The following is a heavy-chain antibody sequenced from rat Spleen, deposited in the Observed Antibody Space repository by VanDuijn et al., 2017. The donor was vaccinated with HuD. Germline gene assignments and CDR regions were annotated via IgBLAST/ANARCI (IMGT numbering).Heavy chain of an antibody. CDR1: GFTFSNYD. CDR3: ASLMYTPDYLGVMDV. Sequence: EVQLVESDGGLVQPGRSLKLSCAASGFTFSNYDMAWVRQAPTKGLEWIASISTTGRNTYYRDSVKGRFTVSRDNAKSTLYLQMDSLRSEDTATYYCASLMYTPDYLGVMDVWGQGASVTVSS. CDR2: ISTTGRNT. V-gene: IGHV5S23*01. J-gene: IGHJ4*01. D-gene: IGHD1-6*01.